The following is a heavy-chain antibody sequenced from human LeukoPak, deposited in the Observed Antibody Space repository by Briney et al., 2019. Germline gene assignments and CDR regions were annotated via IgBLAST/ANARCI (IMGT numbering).Heavy chain of an antibody. CDR2: ISSDSSYI. D-gene: IGHD3-22*01. Sequence: GGSLRLSCAASGFNFNTYTMNWVRQAPGKGLEWVSSISSDSSYIYYADAVHGRFTVSRDNAKYSLYLQMNSLRAEDTALYYCAKAGGAKYYYDSSGYYPLGYWGQGTLVTVSS. CDR3: AKAGGAKYYYDSSGYYPLGY. CDR1: GFNFNTYT. J-gene: IGHJ4*02. V-gene: IGHV3-21*04.